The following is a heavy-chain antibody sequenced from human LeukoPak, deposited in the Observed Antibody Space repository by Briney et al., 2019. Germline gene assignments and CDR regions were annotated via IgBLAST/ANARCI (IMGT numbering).Heavy chain of an antibody. D-gene: IGHD3-10*01. CDR1: GYSISSGYY. J-gene: IGHJ4*02. CDR2: IYHSGST. V-gene: IGHV4-38-2*02. Sequence: SETLSLTCTVSGYSISSGYYWGWIRPPPGKGLEWIGSIYHSGSTYYNPSLKSRVTISVDTSKNQFSLKLSSVTAADTAVYYCARAPITMVRGRYYFDYWGQGTLVTVSS. CDR3: ARAPITMVRGRYYFDY.